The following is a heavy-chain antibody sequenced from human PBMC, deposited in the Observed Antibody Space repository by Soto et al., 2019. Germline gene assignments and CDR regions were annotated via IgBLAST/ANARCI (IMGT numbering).Heavy chain of an antibody. CDR2: MSATGGA. J-gene: IGHJ3*02. CDR1: GDSISNYY. V-gene: IGHV4-4*07. CDR3: TRDQSGTPDI. Sequence: SETLSPTCNVSGDSISNYYWTWIRQSAGKGLEWIGRMSATGGAAYNPSLKSRLTLSRDTSRNELSLSLKFVTAADTAVYFCTRDQSGTPDIWGQGTMVTVSS. D-gene: IGHD1-26*01.